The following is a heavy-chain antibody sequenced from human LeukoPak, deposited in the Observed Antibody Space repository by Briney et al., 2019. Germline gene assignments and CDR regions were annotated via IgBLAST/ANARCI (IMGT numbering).Heavy chain of an antibody. Sequence: SGGSLRLSCAASGFTFSSYAMNWVRQAPGKGLEWVSSISGSGGSTYYADSVKGRFTISRDNYKNTLYLQMNSLRAEDTAVYYCVRTERGVGNYDFWSGYPPNYYYYMDVWGKGTTVTVSS. CDR3: VRTERGVGNYDFWSGYPPNYYYYMDV. D-gene: IGHD3-3*01. J-gene: IGHJ6*03. CDR2: ISGSGGST. CDR1: GFTFSSYA. V-gene: IGHV3-23*01.